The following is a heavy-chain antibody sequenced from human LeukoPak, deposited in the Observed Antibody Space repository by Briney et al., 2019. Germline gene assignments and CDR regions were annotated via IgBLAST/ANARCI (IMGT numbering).Heavy chain of an antibody. CDR3: ARDGEGQNWFDP. V-gene: IGHV1-8*03. CDR1: GYTFTSYD. Sequence: ASVKVSCKASGYTFTSYDINWVRQATGQGLEWMGWMNPNSGNTGYAQKFQGRVTITRNTSISTAYMELSSLGSEDTAVYYCARDGEGQNWFDPWGQGTLVTVSS. D-gene: IGHD5-24*01. J-gene: IGHJ5*02. CDR2: MNPNSGNT.